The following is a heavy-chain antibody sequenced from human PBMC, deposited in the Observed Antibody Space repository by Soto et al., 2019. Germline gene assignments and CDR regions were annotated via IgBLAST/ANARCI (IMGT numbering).Heavy chain of an antibody. J-gene: IGHJ4*02. CDR3: AKGDGRIVPRHFDY. V-gene: IGHV3-23*01. D-gene: IGHD6-6*01. CDR2: LSRSGGSP. Sequence: ESMRLACVLSGFRLTSCSVNWVRLTPGKGLEWVSALSRSGGSPYYADSVKGRSTISRDNSKNTLYLQKNHLRAEDTAVYFCAKGDGRIVPRHFDYWGQETL. CDR1: GFRLTSCS.